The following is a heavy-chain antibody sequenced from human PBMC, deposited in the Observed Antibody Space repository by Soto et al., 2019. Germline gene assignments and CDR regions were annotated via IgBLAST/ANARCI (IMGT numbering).Heavy chain of an antibody. Sequence: VASVKVSCKASGYIFTSYYMHWVRQAPGQGLEWMGIINPSGGSTSYAQKLQGRVTMTRDTSPSTVYMELSSLRSEDTAVYYCARDAQNYYDSSGSLFDYWGHGTLVTVSS. D-gene: IGHD3-22*01. CDR1: GYIFTSYY. CDR2: INPSGGST. V-gene: IGHV1-46*01. CDR3: ARDAQNYYDSSGSLFDY. J-gene: IGHJ4*01.